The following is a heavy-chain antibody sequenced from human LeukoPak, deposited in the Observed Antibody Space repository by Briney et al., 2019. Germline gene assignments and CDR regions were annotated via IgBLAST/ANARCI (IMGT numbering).Heavy chain of an antibody. CDR2: IKQDGSEK. J-gene: IGHJ1*01. CDR3: ASHHQRYSSSWYYQH. CDR1: GFTFSRYY. Sequence: GGSLRLSRAASGFTFSRYYMTWVRQAPGKGLEWVANIKQDGSEKFYADSVKGRFTISRDNSKNTLYLQMNSLRAEDTAVYYCASHHQRYSSSWYYQHWGQGTLVTVSS. D-gene: IGHD6-13*01. V-gene: IGHV3-7*01.